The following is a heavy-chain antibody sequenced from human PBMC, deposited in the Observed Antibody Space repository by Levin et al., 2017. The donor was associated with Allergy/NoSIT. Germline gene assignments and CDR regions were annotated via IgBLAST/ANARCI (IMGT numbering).Heavy chain of an antibody. CDR1: GYTFTSYG. V-gene: IGHV1-18*01. CDR2: ISAYNGNT. D-gene: IGHD1-26*01. CDR3: ARFLYSGSYYDYYYGMDV. J-gene: IGHJ6*02. Sequence: GESLKISCKASGYTFTSYGISWVRQAPGQGLEWMGWISAYNGNTNYAQKLQGRVTMTTDTSTSTAYMELRSLRSDDTAVYYCARFLYSGSYYDYYYGMDVWGQGTTVTVSS.